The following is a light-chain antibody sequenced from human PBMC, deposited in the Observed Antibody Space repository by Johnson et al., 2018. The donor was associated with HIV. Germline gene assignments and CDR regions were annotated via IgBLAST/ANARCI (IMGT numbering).Light chain of an antibody. CDR2: DTY. V-gene: IGLV1-51*01. CDR1: SSNIGSNY. Sequence: QSVLTQPPSVSAAPGQTVTISCSGSSSNIGSNYVSWYQQVPGTAPKLLIFDTYQRPSGIPDRFSGSKSHTSATLALTGLQTGDAADYFCGTWVTGLSAYVFGTGTKVTVL. J-gene: IGLJ1*01. CDR3: GTWVTGLSAYV.